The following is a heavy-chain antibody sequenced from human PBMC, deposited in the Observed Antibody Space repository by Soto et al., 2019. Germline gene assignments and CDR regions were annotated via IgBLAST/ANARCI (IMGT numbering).Heavy chain of an antibody. Sequence: GGSLRLSCAASGFTFSSYAMHWVRQAPGKGLEWVAVISYDGSNKYYADSVKGRFTISRDNSKNTLYLQMNSLRAEDTAVYYCARDPGITMIYGAFDIWGQGTMVTVSS. V-gene: IGHV3-30-3*01. J-gene: IGHJ3*02. CDR3: ARDPGITMIYGAFDI. CDR1: GFTFSSYA. D-gene: IGHD3-22*01. CDR2: ISYDGSNK.